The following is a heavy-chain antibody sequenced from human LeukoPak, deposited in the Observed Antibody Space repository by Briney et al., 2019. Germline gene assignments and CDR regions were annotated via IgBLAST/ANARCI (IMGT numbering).Heavy chain of an antibody. Sequence: GESLKISCKGSGYSFTSYWIGWVRQMPGKGLEWMGIIYPGDSDTRYSPSFQGQVTISADKSISTAYLQWSSLKASDTAMYYCARPAAYYGGSGSYFDYWGQGTLVTVSS. CDR1: GYSFTSYW. CDR2: IYPGDSDT. D-gene: IGHD3-10*01. CDR3: ARPAAYYGGSGSYFDY. J-gene: IGHJ4*02. V-gene: IGHV5-51*01.